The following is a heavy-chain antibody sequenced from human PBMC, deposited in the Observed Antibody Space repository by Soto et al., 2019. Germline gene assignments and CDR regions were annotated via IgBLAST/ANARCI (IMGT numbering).Heavy chain of an antibody. V-gene: IGHV1-8*01. Sequence: ASVKVSCKASGYTFTSYDINWVRQATGQGLEWMGWMNPNSGNTGYAQKFQGRVTMTRNTSISTAYMELSSLRSEDTAVYHCARSTFCTNGVCYYDYYYGMDVWGQGTTVTVSS. J-gene: IGHJ6*02. CDR2: MNPNSGNT. D-gene: IGHD2-8*01. CDR1: GYTFTSYD. CDR3: ARSTFCTNGVCYYDYYYGMDV.